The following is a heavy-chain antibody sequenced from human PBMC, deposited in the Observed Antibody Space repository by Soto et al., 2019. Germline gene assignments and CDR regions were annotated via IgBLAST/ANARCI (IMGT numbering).Heavy chain of an antibody. Sequence: QVQLVQSGAEVKKPGASVKVSFKASGYTFTSYDINWVRQATGQGLEWMGWMNPNSGNTGYAQKFQGRVTMTRNTSISTAYMELSSLRSEDTAVYYCARRGYSSSWYYYYYYGMDVWAQGTTVTVSS. CDR2: MNPNSGNT. CDR3: ARRGYSSSWYYYYYYGMDV. J-gene: IGHJ6*02. V-gene: IGHV1-8*01. CDR1: GYTFTSYD. D-gene: IGHD6-13*01.